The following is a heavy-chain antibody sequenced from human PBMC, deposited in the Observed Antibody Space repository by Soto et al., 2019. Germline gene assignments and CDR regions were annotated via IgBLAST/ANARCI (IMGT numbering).Heavy chain of an antibody. Sequence: QVQLVESGGGVVQPGRSLRLSCAASGFTFSAYGIHWVRQAPGKGLEWVAVISHDGSNTNYADSVKGRFTFSRDNSKDTVYLQMNSLRVEDTAVYYCAKDTYYYSNSGYYVFDSWGQGTLVTVSS. CDR2: ISHDGSNT. D-gene: IGHD3-22*01. J-gene: IGHJ4*02. V-gene: IGHV3-30*18. CDR1: GFTFSAYG. CDR3: AKDTYYYSNSGYYVFDS.